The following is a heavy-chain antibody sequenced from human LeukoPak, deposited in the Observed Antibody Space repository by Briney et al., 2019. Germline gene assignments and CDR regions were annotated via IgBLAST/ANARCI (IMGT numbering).Heavy chain of an antibody. CDR2: ISYDGSNK. CDR3: ARMFWGFDY. J-gene: IGHJ4*02. D-gene: IGHD3-10*02. Sequence: GGSLRLSCAASGFTFSSYSMNWVRQAPGKGLEWVAVISYDGSNKYYADSVKGRFTISRDNSKNTLYLQMNSLRAEDTAVYYCARMFWGFDYWGQGTLVTVSS. V-gene: IGHV3-30*03. CDR1: GFTFSSYS.